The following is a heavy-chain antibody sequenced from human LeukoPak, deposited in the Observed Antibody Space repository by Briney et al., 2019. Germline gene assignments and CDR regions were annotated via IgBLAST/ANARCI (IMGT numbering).Heavy chain of an antibody. J-gene: IGHJ4*02. CDR2: INADNGNT. CDR1: GYTFSSYA. Sequence: ASVKVSCKASGYTFSSYAMHWVRQAPGQRLEWMGWINADNGNTKYSQKFQGRVTITMDTSASTAYMELSSLRFEDTAVYYCARDLKQFGGWFDYWGQGTLVTVSS. V-gene: IGHV1-3*01. CDR3: ARDLKQFGGWFDY. D-gene: IGHD6-19*01.